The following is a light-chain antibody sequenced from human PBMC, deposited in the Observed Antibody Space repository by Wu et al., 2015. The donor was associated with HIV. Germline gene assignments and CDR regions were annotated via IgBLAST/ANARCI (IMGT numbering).Light chain of an antibody. V-gene: IGKV3-11*01. CDR2: DAS. Sequence: EIVLTQSPATLSLSPGERATLSCRASQSVSNFLAWYQQKPGQAPRLLIYDASNRATGVPARFSGSGFGTDFTLTISSLEPEDFAVYYCQQRSKLFTFGPGTKVDI. CDR3: QQRSKLFT. CDR1: QSVSNF. J-gene: IGKJ3*01.